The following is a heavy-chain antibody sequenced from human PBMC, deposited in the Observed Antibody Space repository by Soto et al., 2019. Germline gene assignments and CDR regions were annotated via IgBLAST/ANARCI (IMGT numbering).Heavy chain of an antibody. CDR3: AKAIAVAEDY. CDR1: GFTFSSYG. CDR2: ISYDGSNK. Sequence: QVQLVESGGGVVQPGRSLRLSCAASGFTFSSYGMHWVRQAPGKGLEWVAVISYDGSNKYYADSVKGRFTISRDNSKNTLYLQMNSLRAKDTAVYYCAKAIAVAEDYWGQGTLVTVSS. D-gene: IGHD6-19*01. V-gene: IGHV3-30*18. J-gene: IGHJ4*02.